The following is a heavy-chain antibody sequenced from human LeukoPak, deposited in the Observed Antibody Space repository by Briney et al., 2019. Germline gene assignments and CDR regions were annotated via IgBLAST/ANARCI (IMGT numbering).Heavy chain of an antibody. Sequence: PSETLSLTCTVSGGSISSYYWSWIRQPAGKGLEWIGRIYTSGSTNYNPSLKSRVTMSVDTSKNQFSLKLSSVTAADTAVYYCARDPVGITIFGVVMDYMDVWGKGTTVTVSS. CDR3: ARDPVGITIFGVVMDYMDV. D-gene: IGHD3-3*01. CDR2: IYTSGST. J-gene: IGHJ6*03. CDR1: GGSISSYY. V-gene: IGHV4-4*07.